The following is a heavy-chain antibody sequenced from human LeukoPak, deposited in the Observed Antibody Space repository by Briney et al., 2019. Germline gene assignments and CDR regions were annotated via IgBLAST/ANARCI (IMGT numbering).Heavy chain of an antibody. Sequence: GRSLRLSCAASGFTFSNYAMHWVRQAPGKGLEWVAVISYDGSNKYYADSVKGRFTISRDNSKNTLYLQMNSLRAEDTAVYYCARDREYYYGSGSYYNGGPDYWGQGTLVTVSS. CDR3: ARDREYYYGSGSYYNGGPDY. J-gene: IGHJ4*02. CDR2: ISYDGSNK. D-gene: IGHD3-10*01. V-gene: IGHV3-30*04. CDR1: GFTFSNYA.